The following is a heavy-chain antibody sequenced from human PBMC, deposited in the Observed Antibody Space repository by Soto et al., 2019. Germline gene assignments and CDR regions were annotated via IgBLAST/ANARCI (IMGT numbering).Heavy chain of an antibody. Sequence: EVQLVESGGGLIPPGGSLRLSCAASGFLVNSAYMTWVRQAPGKGLEWLSMINSDGSTLYAESVKGRFTISRDNSTDRLDLQMNSLRAEDTAMYYCARSGYSSAWGYWGQGTLVIVTS. V-gene: IGHV3-53*01. CDR1: GFLVNSAY. D-gene: IGHD5-18*01. J-gene: IGHJ4*02. CDR2: INSDGST. CDR3: ARSGYSSAWGY.